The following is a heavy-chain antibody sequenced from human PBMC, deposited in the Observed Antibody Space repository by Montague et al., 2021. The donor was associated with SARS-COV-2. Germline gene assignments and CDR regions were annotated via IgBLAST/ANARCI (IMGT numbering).Heavy chain of an antibody. V-gene: IGHV4-59*11. CDR2: INYSGGT. J-gene: IGHJ5*02. D-gene: IGHD3-10*01. CDR3: ARATSVRGAVNWFDP. CDR1: GGSISSHC. Sequence: SETLSLTCAVSGGSISSHCWSFIQQPPGKGLEWIAYINYSGGTNYNPSLKSRVTISVDTSKNHFSLQLRSVTPADTAVYFCARATSVRGAVNWFDPWGQGTLVTVSS.